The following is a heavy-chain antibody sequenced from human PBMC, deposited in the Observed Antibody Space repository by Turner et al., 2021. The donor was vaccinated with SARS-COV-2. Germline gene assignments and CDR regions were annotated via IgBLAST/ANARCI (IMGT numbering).Heavy chain of an antibody. CDR1: GFTFSIYS. Sequence: EGQLVESGGGLVLPGWSLRLSCAAGGFTFSIYSMNWVRQAPGKGLEWVSYISSSSRTIYYADSVKGRFTISRDNAKNSLYLHMNSLRAEDTAVYYGARENVAYGDYARWFDPWGQGTLVTVSS. V-gene: IGHV3-48*01. J-gene: IGHJ5*02. CDR3: ARENVAYGDYARWFDP. CDR2: ISSSSRTI. D-gene: IGHD4-17*01.